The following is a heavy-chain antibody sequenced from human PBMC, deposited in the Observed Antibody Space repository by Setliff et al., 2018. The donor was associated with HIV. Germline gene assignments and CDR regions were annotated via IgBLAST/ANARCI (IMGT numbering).Heavy chain of an antibody. Sequence: ASVKVSCKASGYTFSNYGISWLRQAPGQGPEWMGWISGDNGDTNYAQKFQDRVTITRDTSASTVYMELGSLRSDDTAIYYCARDGGPGSGWGDYSYYFSMDVWGKGTTVTVSS. CDR1: GYTFSNYG. D-gene: IGHD6-19*01. CDR3: ARDGGPGSGWGDYSYYFSMDV. CDR2: ISGDNGDT. J-gene: IGHJ6*03. V-gene: IGHV1-18*01.